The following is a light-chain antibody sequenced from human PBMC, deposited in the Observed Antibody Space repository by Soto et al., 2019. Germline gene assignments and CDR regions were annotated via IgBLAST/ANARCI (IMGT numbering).Light chain of an antibody. J-gene: IGLJ3*02. CDR1: GSNIGGYS. CDR2: LNN. Sequence: QSVLTQPPSASGTPGQSVTISCSGTGSNIGGYSVHWYQQLPGAAPKLLIYLNNQRPSGVPDRFSGSKSGASASLAISGLQLDDEADYYCAAWDVTLNGWVFGGGIKLTVL. V-gene: IGLV1-44*01. CDR3: AAWDVTLNGWV.